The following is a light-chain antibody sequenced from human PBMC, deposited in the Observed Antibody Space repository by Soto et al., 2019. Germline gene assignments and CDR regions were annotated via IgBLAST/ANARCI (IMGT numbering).Light chain of an antibody. CDR1: QSLVHRDGNTY. CDR3: MQALQTPQT. Sequence: DVVVTQSPLSLPVTLGQAASISCRSSQSLVHRDGNTYLSWFRQRPGQSPRRLIYLGSNRASGVPDRFSGSGSGTDFTLKISRVEAEDVGVYYCMQALQTPQTFGQGTKVDIK. J-gene: IGKJ1*01. V-gene: IGKV2-28*01. CDR2: LGS.